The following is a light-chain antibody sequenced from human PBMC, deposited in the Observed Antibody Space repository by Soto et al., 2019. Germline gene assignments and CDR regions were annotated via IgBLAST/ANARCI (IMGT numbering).Light chain of an antibody. CDR1: QSVSSSY. Sequence: EIVLTQSPGTLSLSPGERATLSCRASQSVSSSYLAWYQQNPGQAPRLLIYGASSRATGIPDRFSGSGSGTYFPLTISRLEPEDFAVYYCQQYGSSPYTFGQGTKLEIQ. J-gene: IGKJ2*01. CDR3: QQYGSSPYT. CDR2: GAS. V-gene: IGKV3-20*01.